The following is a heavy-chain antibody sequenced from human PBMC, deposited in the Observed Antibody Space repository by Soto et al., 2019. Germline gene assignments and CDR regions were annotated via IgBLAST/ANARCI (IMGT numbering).Heavy chain of an antibody. CDR1: GFTFSSYA. Sequence: EVQLLESGGGLVQPGGSLRLSCAAAGFTFSSYAMSWVRQSRGKGLEWVSSISGSGGSTYYADSVKGRFTISRDNSKNTRYLQMNSLRAEDTAVYYCAKDLVGCTNGVCYTAYWGQGTLVTVSS. V-gene: IGHV3-23*01. CDR3: AKDLVGCTNGVCYTAY. J-gene: IGHJ4*02. D-gene: IGHD2-8*01. CDR2: ISGSGGST.